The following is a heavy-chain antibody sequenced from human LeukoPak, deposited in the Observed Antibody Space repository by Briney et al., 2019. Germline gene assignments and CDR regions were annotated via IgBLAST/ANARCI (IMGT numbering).Heavy chain of an antibody. CDR2: IYSGGST. V-gene: IGHV3-66*01. Sequence: PGGSLRLSCAASGFTVSSNHMTWVRQAPGKGLEWVSVIYSGGSTYYADSVKGRFTISRDNSKNTLYLQMNSLRAEDTAVYYCARLTVTYYFDYWGQGTLVTVSS. CDR3: ARLTVTYYFDY. J-gene: IGHJ4*02. D-gene: IGHD4-17*01. CDR1: GFTVSSNH.